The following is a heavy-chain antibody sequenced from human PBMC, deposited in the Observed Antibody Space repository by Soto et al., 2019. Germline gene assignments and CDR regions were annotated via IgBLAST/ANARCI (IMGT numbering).Heavy chain of an antibody. Sequence: SVKVSCKASGGTFSSYAISWVRQAPGQGLEWMGGIIPIFGTANYAQKYQGRVTITADESTSTAYMELSSLRSEDTAVYYCAREDCSSTSCLFDYWGQGTLVTVSS. V-gene: IGHV1-69*13. J-gene: IGHJ4*02. CDR1: GGTFSSYA. CDR2: IIPIFGTA. D-gene: IGHD2-2*01. CDR3: AREDCSSTSCLFDY.